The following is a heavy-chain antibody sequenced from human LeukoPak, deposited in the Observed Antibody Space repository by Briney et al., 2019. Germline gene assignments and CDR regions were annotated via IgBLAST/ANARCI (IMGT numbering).Heavy chain of an antibody. CDR2: IRYDGSNK. V-gene: IGHV3-30*02. D-gene: IGHD2-2*01. J-gene: IGHJ4*02. CDR3: AKDSGQLGYCSSTSCPN. CDR1: GFTFSSYG. Sequence: GGSLRLSCAASGFTFSSYGMHWVRQAPGKGLEWVAFIRYDGSNKYYADSVKGRFTISRDNSKNTLYLQMNSLRAEDTAVYYCAKDSGQLGYCSSTSCPNWGQGTLVTVSS.